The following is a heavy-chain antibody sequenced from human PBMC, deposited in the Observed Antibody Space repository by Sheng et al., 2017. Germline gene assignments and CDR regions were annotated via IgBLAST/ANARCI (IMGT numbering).Heavy chain of an antibody. Sequence: EVQLVESGGDFIQPGGSLRLSCAASGLTVSSNCMSWVRQAPGKGLEWVSVVCSGGDTYYTDSVKGRFTISRDNSKNTVYHQMLSLRAEDTAVYYCARDRVSEAGFDYWGQGTLVTVSS. CDR3: ARDRVSEAGFDY. CDR2: VCSGGDT. V-gene: IGHV3-53*01. D-gene: IGHD3-10*01. CDR1: GLTVSSNC. J-gene: IGHJ4*02.